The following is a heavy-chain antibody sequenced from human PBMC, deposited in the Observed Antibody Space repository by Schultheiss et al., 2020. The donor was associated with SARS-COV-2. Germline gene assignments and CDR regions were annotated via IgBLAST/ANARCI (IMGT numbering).Heavy chain of an antibody. CDR2: IYYSGST. CDR3: ARDQHHDYDSSGYYYYGMDV. Sequence: SETLSLTCAVSGYSISSGYYWGWIRQHPGKGLEWIGYIYYSGSTYYNPSLKSRVTISVDTSKNQFSLKLSSVTAADTAVYYCARDQHHDYDSSGYYYYGMDVWGQGTTVTVSS. D-gene: IGHD3-22*01. CDR1: GYSISSGYY. V-gene: IGHV4-31*11. J-gene: IGHJ6*02.